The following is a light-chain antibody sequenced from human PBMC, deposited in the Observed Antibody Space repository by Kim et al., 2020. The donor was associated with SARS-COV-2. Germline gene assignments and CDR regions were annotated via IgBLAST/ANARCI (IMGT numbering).Light chain of an antibody. V-gene: IGKV3-15*01. J-gene: IGKJ4*01. Sequence: EIVLTQSPATLSVSPGERATLSCRASQSVDSSLAWYQQKPGQAPRLLIYGASTRATGIPDRFSGSGSGTDFSLTISSLRSEDLAVYYCHQYNDWRRTFGGGTKVDIK. CDR2: GAS. CDR3: HQYNDWRRT. CDR1: QSVDSS.